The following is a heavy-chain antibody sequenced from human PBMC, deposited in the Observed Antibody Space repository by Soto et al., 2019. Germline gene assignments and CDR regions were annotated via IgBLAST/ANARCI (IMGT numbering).Heavy chain of an antibody. CDR3: ARLAGIAVAGIDY. CDR2: IYYSGST. J-gene: IGHJ4*02. D-gene: IGHD6-19*01. CDR1: GGSISSYY. Sequence: SETQSLTCTVSGGSISSYYWSWIRQPPGKGLEWIGYIYYSGSTNYNPSLKSRVTISVDTSKNQFSLKLSSVTAADTAVYYCARLAGIAVAGIDYWGQGTLVTVSS. V-gene: IGHV4-59*08.